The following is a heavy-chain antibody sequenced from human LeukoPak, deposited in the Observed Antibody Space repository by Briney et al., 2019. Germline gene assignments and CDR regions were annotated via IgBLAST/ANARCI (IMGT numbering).Heavy chain of an antibody. D-gene: IGHD5-12*01. CDR3: AKCRVATRLYYYYMDV. V-gene: IGHV3-21*04. CDR2: ISSSSSYI. CDR1: GFTFSSYS. J-gene: IGHJ6*03. Sequence: RPGGSLRLSCAASGFTFSSYSMNWVRQAPGKGLEWVSSISSSSSYIYYADSVKGRFTISRDNSKNTLYLQMNSLRAEDTAVYYCAKCRVATRLYYYYMDVWGKGTTVTVSS.